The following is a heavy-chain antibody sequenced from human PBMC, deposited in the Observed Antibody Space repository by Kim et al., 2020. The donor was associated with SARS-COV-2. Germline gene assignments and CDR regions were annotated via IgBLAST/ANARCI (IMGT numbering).Heavy chain of an antibody. J-gene: IGHJ4*02. V-gene: IGHV3-30*18. CDR3: AKEGPRRGVSGWYVSY. D-gene: IGHD6-19*01. Sequence: GGSLRLSCAASGFTFSSYGMHWVRQAPGKGLEWVAVISYDGSNKYYADSVKGRFTISRDNSKNTLYLQMNSLRAEDTAVYYCAKEGPRRGVSGWYVSYWGQGTLVTVSS. CDR1: GFTFSSYG. CDR2: ISYDGSNK.